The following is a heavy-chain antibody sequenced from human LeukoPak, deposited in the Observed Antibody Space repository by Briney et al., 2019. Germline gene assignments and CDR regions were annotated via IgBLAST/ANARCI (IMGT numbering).Heavy chain of an antibody. CDR1: GFTFSSYG. D-gene: IGHD3-22*01. Sequence: GGSLRLSCAASGFTFSSYGMHWVRQAPGKGLEWVAFIRYDGNNKYYADSVKGRFTISRGNSKNTLYLQMNSLRAEDTAVYYCAKDGPYYYDSSDYYNLPHFDSWGQGTLVTVSS. V-gene: IGHV3-30*02. CDR2: IRYDGNNK. J-gene: IGHJ4*02. CDR3: AKDGPYYYDSSDYYNLPHFDS.